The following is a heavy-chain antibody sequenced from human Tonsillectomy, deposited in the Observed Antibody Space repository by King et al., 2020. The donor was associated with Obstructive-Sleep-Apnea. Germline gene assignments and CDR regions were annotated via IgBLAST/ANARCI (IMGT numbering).Heavy chain of an antibody. V-gene: IGHV3-30-3*01. CDR3: VRDSRLYYYDTSHYFGVY. D-gene: IGHD3-22*01. CDR2: ISYDGSSE. Sequence: VQLVESGGGVVQPGRSLRLSCAASGFTFVSYGIHWVRQAPGKGLEWVAVISYDGSSEYYANSVMGRFTISRDNSKNTLYLQMNSLRTEDTAVYYCVRDSRLYYYDTSHYFGVYWGQGTLVTVSS. J-gene: IGHJ4*02. CDR1: GFTFVSYG.